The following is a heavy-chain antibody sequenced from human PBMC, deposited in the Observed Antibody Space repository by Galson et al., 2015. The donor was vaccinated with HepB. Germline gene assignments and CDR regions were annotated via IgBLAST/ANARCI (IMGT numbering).Heavy chain of an antibody. V-gene: IGHV3-23*01. D-gene: IGHD6-19*01. J-gene: IGHJ5*02. CDR3: AKSVAAGKNWFDP. CDR2: ISGSSGST. Sequence: SLRLSCAASGFTFSTYAMSWVRQAPGKGLEWVSIISGSSGSTYYADSVKGRFTISRDNSNNTLYLQMNSLRAEDTAVYYCAKSVAAGKNWFDPWGQGTLVTVSS. CDR1: GFTFSTYA.